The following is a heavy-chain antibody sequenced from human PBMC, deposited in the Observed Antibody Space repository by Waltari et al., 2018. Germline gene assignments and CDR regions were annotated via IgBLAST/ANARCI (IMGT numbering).Heavy chain of an antibody. CDR2: FYPSGTT. CDR1: GGSISTYH. Sequence: QVQLQESGPGLVKPSETLSLTCTVSGGSISTYHWSWIRQPAGRGLEWIGRFYPSGTTNYNPSLKSRVTMSVDASKILFSLRLSSVTAADTAVYYCARRYNGYDYSYFDYWGQGTLVTVSS. CDR3: ARRYNGYDYSYFDY. J-gene: IGHJ4*02. D-gene: IGHD5-12*01. V-gene: IGHV4-4*07.